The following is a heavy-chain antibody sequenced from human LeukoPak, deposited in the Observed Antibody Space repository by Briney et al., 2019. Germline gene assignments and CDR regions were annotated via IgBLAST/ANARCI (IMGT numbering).Heavy chain of an antibody. D-gene: IGHD3-3*01. CDR2: IYTSGST. CDR1: GGSISSGSYY. V-gene: IGHV4-61*02. J-gene: IGHJ6*02. Sequence: PSETLSLTCTVSGGSISSGSYYWSWIRQPAGKRLEWMGRIYTSGSTNYNPSLKSRVTISVDTSKNQFSLKLSSVTAADTAVYYCARGRVTIFGVVTVLYYGMDVWGQGTTVAVSS. CDR3: ARGRVTIFGVVTVLYYGMDV.